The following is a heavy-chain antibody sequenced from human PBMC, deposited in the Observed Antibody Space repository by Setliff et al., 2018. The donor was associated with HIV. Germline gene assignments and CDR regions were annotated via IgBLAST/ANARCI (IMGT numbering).Heavy chain of an antibody. CDR2: IYHSGSI. CDR1: AYSISSGYY. D-gene: IGHD3-22*01. J-gene: IGHJ5*02. CDR3: ARDMMYHYDRSGSFGWFGP. V-gene: IGHV4-38-2*02. Sequence: SETLSLTCAVSAYSISSGYYWGWIRQPPGKGLEWIGSIYHSGSIYYNPSLKSRVTISVDTSKNQFSLKLSSVAAADTAVYYCARDMMYHYDRSGSFGWFGPWGQGTQVTVSS.